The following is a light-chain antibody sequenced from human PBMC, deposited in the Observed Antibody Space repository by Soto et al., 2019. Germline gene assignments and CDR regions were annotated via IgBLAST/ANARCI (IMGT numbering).Light chain of an antibody. CDR3: SAYTTSNSVV. V-gene: IGLV2-14*03. Sequence: QSALTQPASVSGYPGQSITITCTGTGSDVGGYDWVSWYQQHPGKAPKLILCDVNIRPSGVSNRFSGCKSGNTAFLTISLLQAEDEADYYCSAYTTSNSVVFGGGTKLTVL. J-gene: IGLJ3*02. CDR1: GSDVGGYDW. CDR2: DVN.